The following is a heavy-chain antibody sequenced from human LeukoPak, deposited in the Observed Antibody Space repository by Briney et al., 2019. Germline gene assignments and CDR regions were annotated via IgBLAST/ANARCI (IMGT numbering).Heavy chain of an antibody. CDR1: GYTFTGYY. J-gene: IGHJ3*01. Sequence: ASVKVSCKASGYTFTGYYMHWVRQAPGQGLEWMGWINPNSGGTNYAQKFQGRVTMTRDTSISTAYMELSRLRSDDTAVYYCARDQKRYYDFWSGYSRDAFDLWGQGTMVTVSS. D-gene: IGHD3-3*01. CDR3: ARDQKRYYDFWSGYSRDAFDL. CDR2: INPNSGGT. V-gene: IGHV1-2*02.